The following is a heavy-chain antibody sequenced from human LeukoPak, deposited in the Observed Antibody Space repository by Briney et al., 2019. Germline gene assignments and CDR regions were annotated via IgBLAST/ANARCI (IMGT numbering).Heavy chain of an antibody. CDR1: GFTFSSYG. CDR2: ISYDGSDK. D-gene: IGHD3-3*02. Sequence: GGSPRLSCAASGFTFSSYGMHWVRQAPGKGLEWVAVISYDGSDKYYADSVKGRFTISRDNSKNTLYLQMNSLRAEDTAVYYCGNHFPHFDYWGQGTLVTVSS. J-gene: IGHJ4*02. V-gene: IGHV3-30*18. CDR3: GNHFPHFDY.